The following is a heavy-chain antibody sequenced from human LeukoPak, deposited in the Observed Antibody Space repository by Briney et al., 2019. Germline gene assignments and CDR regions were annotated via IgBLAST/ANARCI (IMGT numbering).Heavy chain of an antibody. Sequence: SETLSLTCAVYGGTLSGHYWSWIRQPPGKGLEWIAYINNSGSTKYNPSLKSRVTISADTSKNQFSLKLTSVTAADTAVYYCARRSLGEWYFDIWGRGTLVTVSA. D-gene: IGHD6-19*01. CDR1: GGTLSGHY. V-gene: IGHV4-59*08. CDR3: ARRSLGEWYFDI. CDR2: INNSGST. J-gene: IGHJ2*01.